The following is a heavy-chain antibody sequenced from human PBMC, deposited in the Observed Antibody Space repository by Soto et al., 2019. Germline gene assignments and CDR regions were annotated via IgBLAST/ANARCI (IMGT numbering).Heavy chain of an antibody. J-gene: IGHJ6*02. Sequence: PGGSLRLSCEASGYSFRSYGMHWVRQLPGKGLEWLAAISYGDIKKFYEGSVKGRFTISRDDSKSTLFLRMNSLRPEDTGVYYCARDGGDIEVIPAISGLDAWGQGTTVTVSS. CDR3: ARDGGDIEVIPAISGLDA. D-gene: IGHD2-2*01. V-gene: IGHV3-30*03. CDR1: GYSFRSYG. CDR2: ISYGDIKK.